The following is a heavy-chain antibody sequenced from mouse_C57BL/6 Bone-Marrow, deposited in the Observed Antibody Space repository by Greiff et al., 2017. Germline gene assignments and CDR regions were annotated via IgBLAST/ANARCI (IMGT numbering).Heavy chain of an antibody. J-gene: IGHJ4*01. D-gene: IGHD2-4*01. CDR3: ARHEDIYYDYGYAMDY. CDR1: GYTFTEYT. Sequence: QVQLKESGAELVKPGASVKLSCKASGYTFTEYTIHWVKQRPGQGLEWIGWFYPGSGSIKYNEKFKDKATLTADKSSSTVYMELSRLTSEDSAVYFCARHEDIYYDYGYAMDYWGQGTSVTVSS. V-gene: IGHV1-62-2*01. CDR2: FYPGSGSI.